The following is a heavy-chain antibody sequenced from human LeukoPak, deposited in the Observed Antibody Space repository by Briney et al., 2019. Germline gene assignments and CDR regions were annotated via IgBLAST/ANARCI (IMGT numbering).Heavy chain of an antibody. CDR3: ARDGGDYYDSSGYFS. CDR2: MNPNSGNT. D-gene: IGHD3-22*01. V-gene: IGHV1-8*02. CDR1: GGTFSSYA. Sequence: GASVKVSCKASGGTFSSYAINWVRQATGQGLEWMGWMNPNSGNTGYAQKFQGRVTMTRNTSISTAYMELSSLRSEDTAVYYCARDGGDYYDSSGYFSWGQGTLVTVSS. J-gene: IGHJ4*02.